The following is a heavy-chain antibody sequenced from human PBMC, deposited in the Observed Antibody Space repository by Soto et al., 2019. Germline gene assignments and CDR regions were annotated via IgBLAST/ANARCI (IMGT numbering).Heavy chain of an antibody. CDR1: GFTFSSYS. J-gene: IGHJ5*02. CDR2: ISTSSSYI. CDR3: ARDVTSRGYYYLNPFGFDP. Sequence: EVQLVESGGGLVKPGGSLRLSCAASGFTFSSYSMNWVRQAPGKGLEWVSSISTSSSYIYYADSVKGRFTISRDNAKNXLXXHMTCLRAEDRAVYYCARDVTSRGYYYLNPFGFDPWGQGTLVTVSS. D-gene: IGHD3-22*01. V-gene: IGHV3-21*01.